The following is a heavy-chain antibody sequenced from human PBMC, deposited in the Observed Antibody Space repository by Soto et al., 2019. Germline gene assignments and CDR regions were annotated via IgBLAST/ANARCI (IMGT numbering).Heavy chain of an antibody. J-gene: IGHJ6*02. D-gene: IGHD6-19*01. CDR3: SLAVAGTFDYYYGMDV. CDR1: GFTFSSYA. CDR2: ISGSGGST. V-gene: IGHV3-23*01. Sequence: SLRLSCAASGFTFSSYAMSWVRQAPGKGLEWVSAISGSGGSTYYADSVKGRFTISRDNSKNTLYLQMNSLRAEDTAVYYCSLAVAGTFDYYYGMDVWGQGTTVTVSS.